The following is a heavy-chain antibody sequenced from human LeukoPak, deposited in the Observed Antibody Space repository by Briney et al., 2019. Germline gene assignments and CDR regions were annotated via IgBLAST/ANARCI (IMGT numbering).Heavy chain of an antibody. Sequence: SEALSLTCAVYGGSFSGYYWSWIRQPPGKGLEWIGEINHSGSTYYNPSLKSRVTISVDTSKNQFSLKLSSVTAADTAVYYCARSTTGDYDYVWGSYRPNSAFDYWGQGTLVTVSS. J-gene: IGHJ4*02. V-gene: IGHV4-34*01. CDR2: INHSGST. D-gene: IGHD3-16*02. CDR1: GGSFSGYY. CDR3: ARSTTGDYDYVWGSYRPNSAFDY.